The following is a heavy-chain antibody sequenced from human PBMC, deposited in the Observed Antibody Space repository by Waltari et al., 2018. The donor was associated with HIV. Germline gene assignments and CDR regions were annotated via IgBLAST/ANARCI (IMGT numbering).Heavy chain of an antibody. D-gene: IGHD3-22*01. CDR1: GYTFTSYG. V-gene: IGHV1-18*01. CDR2: ISAYNGNT. Sequence: QVQLVQSGAEVKKPGASVKVSCKASGYTFTSYGISWVRQAPGQGLEWMGWISAYNGNTNDAQKLQGRVTMTTDTSTSTAYMELRSLRSDDTAVYYCARDQGTEGYYYDSSGGFDYWGQGTLVTVSS. J-gene: IGHJ4*02. CDR3: ARDQGTEGYYYDSSGGFDY.